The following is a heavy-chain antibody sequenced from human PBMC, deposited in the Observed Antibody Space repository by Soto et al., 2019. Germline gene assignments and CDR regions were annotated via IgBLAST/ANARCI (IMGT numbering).Heavy chain of an antibody. CDR2: IPNNGSP. CDR1: GGSVRTGSYH. D-gene: IGHD7-27*01. J-gene: IGHJ4*02. CDR3: ARIGWGGDS. Sequence: LSLTCSVSGGSVRTGSYHWSWIRQPPGKGLEWIGFIPNNGSPDYNPSLKSRVVVSIGRSKNQFSLKVNSVTAADTAVYFCARIGWGGDSWGQGTLVTVSS. V-gene: IGHV4-61*01.